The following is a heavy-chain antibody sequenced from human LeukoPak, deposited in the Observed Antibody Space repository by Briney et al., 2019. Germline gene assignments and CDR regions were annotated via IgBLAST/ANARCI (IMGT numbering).Heavy chain of an antibody. CDR3: TTAFYGSGSYHY. CDR2: IKSKTDGGTT. CDR1: GFTFSNAW. J-gene: IGHJ4*02. V-gene: IGHV3-15*01. D-gene: IGHD3-10*01. Sequence: PGWSLRLSCAASGFTFSNAWMSWVRQAPGKGLEWVGRIKSKTDGGTTDYAAPVKGRFTISRDDSKNTLYLQMNSLKTEDTAVYYCTTAFYGSGSYHYWGQGTLVTVSS.